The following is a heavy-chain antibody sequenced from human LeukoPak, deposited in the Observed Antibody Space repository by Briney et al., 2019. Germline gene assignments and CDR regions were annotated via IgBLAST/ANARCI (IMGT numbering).Heavy chain of an antibody. CDR2: IYYSGST. D-gene: IGHD6-19*01. V-gene: IGHV4-31*03. J-gene: IGHJ4*02. CDR3: ARGWQWLVLNN. Sequence: SATLSLTCTVSGGSISSGGYYWSWIRQHPGKGLEWIGYIYYSGSTYYNPSLKSRVTISVDTSKNQFSLKLSSVTAADTAVYYCARGWQWLVLNNWGQGTLVTVFS. CDR1: GGSISSGGYY.